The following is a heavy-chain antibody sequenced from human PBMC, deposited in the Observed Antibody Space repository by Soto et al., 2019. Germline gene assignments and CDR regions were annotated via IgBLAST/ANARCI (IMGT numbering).Heavy chain of an antibody. J-gene: IGHJ3*02. D-gene: IGHD4-17*01. V-gene: IGHV4-31*03. CDR3: TVTRGSDAFDI. CDR1: GGSISSGGYY. CDR2: IYYSGST. Sequence: QVQLQESGPGLVKPSQTLSLTGTVSGGSISSGGYYWSWIRQHPGKGLEWIGYIYYSGSTYYTPSLKSRVTISVDTATNQFSLKLSSVTAAVTAVYYCTVTRGSDAFDIWGQGTMVTVSS.